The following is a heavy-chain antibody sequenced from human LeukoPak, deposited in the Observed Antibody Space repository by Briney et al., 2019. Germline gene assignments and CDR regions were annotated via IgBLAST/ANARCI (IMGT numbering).Heavy chain of an antibody. CDR3: ARDSRGSSSWYWFDP. V-gene: IGHV4-39*07. CDR2: IYYSGST. J-gene: IGHJ5*02. CDR1: GGSISSSSYY. Sequence: SETLSLTCTVSGGSISSSSYYWGWIRQPPGKGLEWIGSIYYSGSTYYNPSLKSRVTISVDTSKNQFSLKLSSVTAADTAVYYCARDSRGSSSWYWFDPWGQGTLVAVSS. D-gene: IGHD6-13*01.